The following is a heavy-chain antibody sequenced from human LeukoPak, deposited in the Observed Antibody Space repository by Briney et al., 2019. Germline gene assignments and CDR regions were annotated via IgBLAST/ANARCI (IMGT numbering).Heavy chain of an antibody. D-gene: IGHD3-16*01. Sequence: GGSLRLSCAASGFTFSNYAMSWVRQAPGKGLEWVSAISGSGGSTYYPDSVKGRFTISIDNSKNTLYLQMNSLRAEDTAVYYCARRAGAYTHPYDYWGQGTLVTVSS. CDR2: ISGSGGST. CDR3: ARRAGAYTHPYDY. CDR1: GFTFSNYA. V-gene: IGHV3-23*01. J-gene: IGHJ4*02.